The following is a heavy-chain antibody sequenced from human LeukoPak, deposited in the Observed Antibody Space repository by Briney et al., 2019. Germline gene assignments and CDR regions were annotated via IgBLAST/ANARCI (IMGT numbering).Heavy chain of an antibody. D-gene: IGHD6-19*01. CDR2: ISNNGGYT. CDR1: GFTFSSSA. V-gene: IGHV3-23*01. J-gene: IGHJ4*02. CDR3: AKDRGTGWYLFDF. Sequence: GGSLRLSCAASGFTFSSSAMSWVRQAPGKGLEWVSAISNNGGYTYYADSVQGRFTISRDNSKSTLYLQMSSLKAEDTAVYYCAKDRGTGWYLFDFWGQGTLVTVSS.